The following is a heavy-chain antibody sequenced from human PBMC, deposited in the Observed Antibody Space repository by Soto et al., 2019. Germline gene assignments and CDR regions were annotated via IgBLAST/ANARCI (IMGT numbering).Heavy chain of an antibody. CDR1: GGTFSIYS. D-gene: IGHD2-2*02. V-gene: IGHV1-69*13. J-gene: IGHJ5*02. Sequence: ASVNVSFKASGGTFSIYSIIWLLHSPVQWLELMGVSIPIFVTANYAQKFQGRVTITADESTSTAYMELSSLRSEDTAVYYCERGLDRYCSSKSCYKWLEHWGQGNMVNVSS. CDR3: ERGLDRYCSSKSCYKWLEH. CDR2: SIPIFVTA.